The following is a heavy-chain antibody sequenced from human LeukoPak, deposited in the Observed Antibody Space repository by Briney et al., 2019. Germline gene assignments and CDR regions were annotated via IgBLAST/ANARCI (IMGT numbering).Heavy chain of an antibody. CDR3: ARDVSYYYDSSRDAFDI. Sequence: PGGSLRLSCAASGFTFSSYSMNWVRQAPGKGLEWVSYISSSSSTTYYADSVKGRFTISRDNAKNSLYLQMNSLRAEDTAVYYCARDVSYYYDSSRDAFDIWGQGTMVTVSS. V-gene: IGHV3-48*04. J-gene: IGHJ3*02. D-gene: IGHD3-22*01. CDR2: ISSSSSTT. CDR1: GFTFSSYS.